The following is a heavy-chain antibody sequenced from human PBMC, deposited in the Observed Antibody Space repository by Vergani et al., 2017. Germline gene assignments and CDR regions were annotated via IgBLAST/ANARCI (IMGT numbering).Heavy chain of an antibody. CDR1: GGSISSGSYY. Sequence: QVQLQESGPGLVKPSQTLSLTCTVSGGSISSGSYYWSWIRQPAGKGLEWIGRIYTSGSTNYNPSLKSRVTISVDTSKNQFSLKLSSVTAADTAVYYCARDHVVPAAMRAYNWFDPWGQGTLVTVSS. D-gene: IGHD2-2*01. J-gene: IGHJ5*02. CDR3: ARDHVVPAAMRAYNWFDP. CDR2: IYTSGST. V-gene: IGHV4-61*02.